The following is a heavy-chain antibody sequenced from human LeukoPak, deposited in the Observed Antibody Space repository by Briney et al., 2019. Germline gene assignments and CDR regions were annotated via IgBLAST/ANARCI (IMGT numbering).Heavy chain of an antibody. J-gene: IGHJ4*02. CDR3: AKDRDVGYTFDY. Sequence: GESLRLSCAASGFTFDDYAMHWVRQAPGKGLEWVSLISWDGGSTYYADSVKGRFTISRDNSKNSLYLQMNSLRAEDTAVYYCAKDRDVGYTFDYWGQGTLVTVSS. D-gene: IGHD5-24*01. V-gene: IGHV3-43D*03. CDR1: GFTFDDYA. CDR2: ISWDGGST.